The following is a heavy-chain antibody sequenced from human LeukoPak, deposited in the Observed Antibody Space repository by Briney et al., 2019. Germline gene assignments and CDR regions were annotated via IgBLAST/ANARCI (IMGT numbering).Heavy chain of an antibody. V-gene: IGHV1-69*06. CDR1: GGTFSSYA. D-gene: IGHD3-22*01. J-gene: IGHJ5*02. CDR2: IIPIFGTA. CDR3: ARVAGHYDSSGYYYT. Sequence: ASVKVSCKASGGTFSSYAISWVRQAPGQGLEWMGGIIPIFGTANYAQKFQGRVTITADKSTSTAYMELSSLRSEDTAVYYCARVAGHYDSSGYYYTWGQGTLVTVSS.